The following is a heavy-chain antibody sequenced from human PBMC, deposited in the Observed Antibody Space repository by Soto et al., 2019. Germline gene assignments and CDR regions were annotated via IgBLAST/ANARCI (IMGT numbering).Heavy chain of an antibody. CDR2: LIPLFGTT. V-gene: IGHV1-69*06. CDR3: ARGPNWGYRFDS. J-gene: IGHJ4*02. Sequence: QVQLVQSGAEVKKPGSSVKVSCEASGGTFSGHAISWVRQAPGQGPEWMGGLIPLFGTTQHAQNFQGRLTITADKSTRTAYMELTSLRFEDTAIYYCARGPNWGYRFDSWGQGTLVTVSS. CDR1: GGTFSGHA. D-gene: IGHD7-27*01.